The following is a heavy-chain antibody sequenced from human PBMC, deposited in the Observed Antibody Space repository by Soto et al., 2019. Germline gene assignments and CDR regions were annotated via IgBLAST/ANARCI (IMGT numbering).Heavy chain of an antibody. V-gene: IGHV5-51*01. CDR3: ARLHSGTARPDY. Sequence: PGEPMKISCTASGYTYTDYWIGWVRQMPGKGLEWMGILYPGDSDTRYSPSFEGQVTISADKSITTAYLQWSSLRASDTAMYYCARLHSGTARPDYCGQGTQVTVSS. CDR2: LYPGDSDT. J-gene: IGHJ4*02. D-gene: IGHD6-19*01. CDR1: GYTYTDYW.